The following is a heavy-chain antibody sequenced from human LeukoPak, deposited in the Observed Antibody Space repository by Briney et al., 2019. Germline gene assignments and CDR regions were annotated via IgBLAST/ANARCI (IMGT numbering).Heavy chain of an antibody. CDR2: IDRDGGEK. J-gene: IGHJ4*02. CDR3: ARVDGSSSCPDY. V-gene: IGHV3-7*01. Sequence: GGSLRLSCAASGLTFSGSWMSWVRQAPGQGLEWVALIDRDGGEKYYGDSVKGRFTISRDNAKNSLYLQMRGLRAEDTAVYYCARVDGSSSCPDYWGQGTLVTVSS. CDR1: GLTFSGSW. D-gene: IGHD6-13*01.